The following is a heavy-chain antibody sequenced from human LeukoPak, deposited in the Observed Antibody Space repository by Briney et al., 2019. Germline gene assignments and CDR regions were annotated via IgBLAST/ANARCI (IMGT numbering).Heavy chain of an antibody. CDR3: AKDLAAAGKGGFDY. CDR2: ISWNSGSI. D-gene: IGHD6-13*01. J-gene: IGHJ4*02. CDR1: GFTFDDYA. V-gene: IGHV3-9*03. Sequence: PGGSLRLSCAASGFTFDDYAMHWVRQAPGKGLEWVSGISWNSGSIGYADSVKGRFTISRDNAKNSLYLQMNSLRAEDMALYYCAKDLAAAGKGGFDYWGQGTLVTVSS.